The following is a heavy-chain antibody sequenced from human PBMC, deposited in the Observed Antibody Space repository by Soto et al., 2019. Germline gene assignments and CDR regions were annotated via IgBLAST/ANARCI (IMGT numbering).Heavy chain of an antibody. CDR3: ARATLLGYCSGGSCYSDYYYGMDV. D-gene: IGHD2-15*01. CDR2: ISAYNGNT. V-gene: IGHV1-18*01. CDR1: GYTFTSYG. J-gene: IGHJ6*02. Sequence: QVQLVQSGAEVKKPGASVKVSCKASGYTFTSYGISWVRQAPGQGLEWMGWISAYNGNTNYAQKLQGRVTMTTDTATSTAYMERRSLRSDDTAVDYCARATLLGYCSGGSCYSDYYYGMDVWGQGTTVTVSS.